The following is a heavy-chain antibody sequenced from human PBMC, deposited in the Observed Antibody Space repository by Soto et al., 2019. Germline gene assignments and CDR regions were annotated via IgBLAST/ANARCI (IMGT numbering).Heavy chain of an antibody. Sequence: QPGGSLRLSCAASGFTFSSYGMHWVRQAPGKGLEWVAVIWYDGSNKYYADSVKGRFTISRDNSKNTLYLQMNSLRAEDTAVYYCARARFVPITIFGAFDIWGQGTMVTVSS. J-gene: IGHJ3*02. CDR2: IWYDGSNK. D-gene: IGHD3-9*01. CDR1: GFTFSSYG. CDR3: ARARFVPITIFGAFDI. V-gene: IGHV3-33*01.